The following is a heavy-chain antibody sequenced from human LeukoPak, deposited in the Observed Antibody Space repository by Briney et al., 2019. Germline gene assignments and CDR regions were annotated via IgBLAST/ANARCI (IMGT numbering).Heavy chain of an antibody. CDR1: GFTFSSYG. CDR2: TNRRGDIT. D-gene: IGHD1-7*01. J-gene: IGHJ4*02. V-gene: IGHV3-20*01. Sequence: QPGGTLRLSCAASGFTFSSYGMSWVRQVPGKGLEWVSGTNRRGDITGYADFVKGRFTISRDNAKNSLYLQINSLRVEDTALYHCARKGLGGELGGFDSWGQGTLVTVSS. CDR3: ARKGLGGELGGFDS.